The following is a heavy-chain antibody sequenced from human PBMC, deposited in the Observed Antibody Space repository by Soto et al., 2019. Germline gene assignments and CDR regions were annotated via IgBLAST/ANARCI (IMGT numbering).Heavy chain of an antibody. V-gene: IGHV3-23*01. D-gene: IGHD2-2*01. CDR1: GFTFSSYA. CDR3: AKDSSRIVVVPAATHNYYYYYMDV. Sequence: GGSLRLSCAASGFTFSSYAMSWVRQAPGKGLEWVSAISGSGGSTYYADSVKGRFTISRDNSKNTLYLQMNSLRAEDTAVYYCAKDSSRIVVVPAATHNYYYYYMDVWGKGTTVTVSS. J-gene: IGHJ6*03. CDR2: ISGSGGST.